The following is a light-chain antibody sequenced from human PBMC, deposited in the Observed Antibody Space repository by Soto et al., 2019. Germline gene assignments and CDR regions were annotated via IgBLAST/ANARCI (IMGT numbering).Light chain of an antibody. CDR3: SSYTSSITLV. J-gene: IGLJ1*01. CDR2: DVT. CDR1: SSDVGGYNY. Sequence: QSALTQPASVSGSPGQSITISCTGTSSDVGGYNYVSWYQQHPGKAPKLLIYDVTNRPSGVSNRFSGSKSGNTASLTISGLQAEDEADYNCSSYTSSITLVFGTGTKLTVL. V-gene: IGLV2-14*03.